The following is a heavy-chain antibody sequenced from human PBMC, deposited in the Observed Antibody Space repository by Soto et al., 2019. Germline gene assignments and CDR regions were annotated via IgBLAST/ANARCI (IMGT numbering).Heavy chain of an antibody. Sequence: GASVKVSCKASGYTFTSYAMHWVRQAPGQRLEWMGWINAGNGNTKYSQKFQGRVTITRDTSASTAYMELSSLRSEDTAGYYCARSIAAAGMGTIYYFDYWGQGTLVTVSS. V-gene: IGHV1-3*01. CDR1: GYTFTSYA. D-gene: IGHD6-13*01. J-gene: IGHJ4*02. CDR3: ARSIAAAGMGTIYYFDY. CDR2: INAGNGNT.